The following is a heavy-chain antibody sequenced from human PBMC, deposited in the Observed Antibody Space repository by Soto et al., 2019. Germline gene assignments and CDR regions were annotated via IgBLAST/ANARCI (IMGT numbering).Heavy chain of an antibody. Sequence: QITLKESGPTLVKPTQTLTLTCMFSGFSLTTSGAAVAWIRQSPGKALEWLALIYWDDDKRYNPSLKSRLTITKDTSKNQVVLTMTNMDPVDTSTYYCAHRPVVVGAYYFDYWGQGTLVTVSS. D-gene: IGHD2-21*01. CDR1: GFSLTTSGAA. V-gene: IGHV2-5*02. CDR3: AHRPVVVGAYYFDY. CDR2: IYWDDDK. J-gene: IGHJ4*02.